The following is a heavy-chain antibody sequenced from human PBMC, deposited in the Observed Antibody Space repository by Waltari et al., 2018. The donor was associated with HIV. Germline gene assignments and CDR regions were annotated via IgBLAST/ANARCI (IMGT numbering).Heavy chain of an antibody. D-gene: IGHD3-10*01. CDR2: IKTNGDGGAT. V-gene: IGHV3-15*01. Sequence: EVQLVESGGDLLKPGGCLRLSCAASGFTLNSVWMSWVGQAPGKGLEWVGRIKTNGDGGATDYAAAVKGRFTISRDYSKNTVYLQMNSLKIEDTAVYYCTSEEDYGSGSHFDYWGQGTLVTVSS. CDR3: TSEEDYGSGSHFDY. J-gene: IGHJ4*02. CDR1: GFTLNSVW.